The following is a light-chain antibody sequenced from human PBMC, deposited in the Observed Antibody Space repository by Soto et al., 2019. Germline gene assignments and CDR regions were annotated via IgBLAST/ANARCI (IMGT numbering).Light chain of an antibody. V-gene: IGKV1-5*01. Sequence: DIQMTQSPSTLSASVGDRVTITCRASQSISRSLAWYQQTPGKAPNLLIYDASSLESGVPSRFSGSGSGTEFTLTISSLQPDDYATYYCQQYNSAPPLTFGGGTKVDIK. CDR2: DAS. CDR3: QQYNSAPPLT. J-gene: IGKJ4*01. CDR1: QSISRS.